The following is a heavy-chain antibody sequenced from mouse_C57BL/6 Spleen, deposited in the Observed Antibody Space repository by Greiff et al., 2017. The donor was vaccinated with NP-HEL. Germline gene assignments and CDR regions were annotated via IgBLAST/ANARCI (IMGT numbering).Heavy chain of an antibody. CDR2: IDPSDSET. D-gene: IGHD2-3*01. V-gene: IGHV1-52*01. Sequence: QVQLKQPGAELVRPGSSVKLSCKASGYTFTSYWMHWVKQRPIQGLEWIGNIDPSDSETHYNQKFKDKATLTVDKSSSTAYMQLSSLTSEDSAVYYCARYDGSAWFAYWGQGTLVTVSA. CDR1: GYTFTSYW. J-gene: IGHJ3*01. CDR3: ARYDGSAWFAY.